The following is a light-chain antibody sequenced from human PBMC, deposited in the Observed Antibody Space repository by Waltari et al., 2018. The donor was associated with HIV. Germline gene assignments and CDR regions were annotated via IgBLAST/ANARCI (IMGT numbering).Light chain of an antibody. CDR3: QQYDNLPSIT. CDR2: DAY. CDR1: QDINKY. Sequence: DIQMKQSPSSLSASVGDRVTITCQASQDINKYLNWYQQKPGKAPDLLIYDAYNLKTGVPSRFSGSGSGTDFTLTISSLQPEDLATYFCQQYDNLPSITFGQGTRVEIK. J-gene: IGKJ5*01. V-gene: IGKV1-33*01.